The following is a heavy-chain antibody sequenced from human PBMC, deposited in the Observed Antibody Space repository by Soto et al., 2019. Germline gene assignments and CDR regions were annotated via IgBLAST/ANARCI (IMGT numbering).Heavy chain of an antibody. V-gene: IGHV4-31*03. CDR1: GGSISSGGYY. J-gene: IGHJ6*02. CDR2: IYYSGST. Sequence: QVQLQESGPGLVKPSQTLSLTCTVSGGSISSGGYYWSWIGQHPGKGLEWIGYIYYSGSTYYNASLKSRVTISVDTSKILLYMKLSSVDAADADVYSCARVFGVGGMDVWGQGTTVTVSS. CDR3: ARVFGVGGMDV. D-gene: IGHD3-16*01.